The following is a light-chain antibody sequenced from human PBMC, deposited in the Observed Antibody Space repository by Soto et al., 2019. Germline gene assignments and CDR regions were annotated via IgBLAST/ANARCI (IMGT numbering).Light chain of an antibody. V-gene: IGKV1-33*01. Sequence: DIKMTQSPSSLSASIGDRVTITCQASQDINNYLNWYQQKPGKAPKLLIYDASDLESGVPSRFSGSGSGTDFTLTISSLQPEDIATYYCQQFDDLTFIFGQGTRLEIK. J-gene: IGKJ5*01. CDR3: QQFDDLTFI. CDR1: QDINNY. CDR2: DAS.